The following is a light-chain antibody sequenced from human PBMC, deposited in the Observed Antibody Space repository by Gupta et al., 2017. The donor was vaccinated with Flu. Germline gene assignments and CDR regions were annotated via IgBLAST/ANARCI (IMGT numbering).Light chain of an antibody. J-gene: IGKJ1*01. V-gene: IGKV3D-15*01. CDR3: LQYNDWPRS. CDR1: QSIGNN. CDR2: GVS. Sequence: EVVLTQSPATLSVSPGERATLSCRASQSIGNNLAWYQQRVGQAPRLLIYGVSIRATGIPDRFSGGGSETEFTLTVSSLQSEDFALYHCLQYNDWPRSFGQGTRVEIK.